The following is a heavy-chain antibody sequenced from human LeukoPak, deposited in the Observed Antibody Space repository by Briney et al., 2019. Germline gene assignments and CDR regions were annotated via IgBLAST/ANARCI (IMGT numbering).Heavy chain of an antibody. CDR2: IKQDGSEK. J-gene: IGHJ6*03. CDR3: AKFGFWSGYYPDYMDV. CDR1: GFTFSSYW. Sequence: PGGSLRLSCAASGFTFSSYWMSWVRQAPGKGLEWVANIKQDGSEKYYADSVKGRFTISRDNSKNTLYLQMNSLRAEDTAVYYCAKFGFWSGYYPDYMDVWGKGTTVTVSS. D-gene: IGHD3-3*01. V-gene: IGHV3-7*01.